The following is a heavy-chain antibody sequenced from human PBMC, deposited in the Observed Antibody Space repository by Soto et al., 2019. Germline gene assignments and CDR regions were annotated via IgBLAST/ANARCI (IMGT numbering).Heavy chain of an antibody. CDR1: GYTFTSYA. CDR3: ARVDFIAVAGPFDY. J-gene: IGHJ4*02. CDR2: INAGNGNT. V-gene: IGHV1-3*01. D-gene: IGHD6-19*01. Sequence: ASVKVSCKASGYTFTSYAMHWVRQAPGQRLEWMGWINAGNGNTKYSQKFQGRVTITRDPSASTAYMELSSLRSEDTAVYYCARVDFIAVAGPFDYWGQGTLVTVSS.